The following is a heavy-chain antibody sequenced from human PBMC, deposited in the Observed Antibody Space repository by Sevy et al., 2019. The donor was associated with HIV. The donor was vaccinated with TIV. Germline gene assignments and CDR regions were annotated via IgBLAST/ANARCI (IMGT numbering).Heavy chain of an antibody. D-gene: IGHD6-25*01. CDR3: ARAAAEYYYGMDV. Sequence: SEILSLTCTVSGVSISGYYWSWIRQSPGKGLEWVGYIYYSGMTNYNPSLKSRVTISDDTSKNQCSLKLNSVTAADTVAYYCARAAAEYYYGMDVWGQGTKVTVSS. V-gene: IGHV4-59*01. CDR1: GVSISGYY. CDR2: IYYSGMT. J-gene: IGHJ6*02.